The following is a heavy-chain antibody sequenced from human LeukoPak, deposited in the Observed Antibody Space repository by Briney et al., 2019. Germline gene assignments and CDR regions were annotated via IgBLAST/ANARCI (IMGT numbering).Heavy chain of an antibody. J-gene: IGHJ4*02. V-gene: IGHV1-46*01. CDR2: INPSGGST. CDR1: GYTFTRYY. CDR3: ARENKVAGLDY. D-gene: IGHD6-19*01. Sequence: ASVKGSSKASGYTFTRYYIHWARHAPGQGLEWMGIINPSGGSTSYAQKFQGRVPMSRETSTNRVYMELSSVRSEDTAVYYCARENKVAGLDYWGQGTLVTVSS.